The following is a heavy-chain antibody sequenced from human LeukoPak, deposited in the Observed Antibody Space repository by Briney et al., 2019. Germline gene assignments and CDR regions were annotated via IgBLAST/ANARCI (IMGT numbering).Heavy chain of an antibody. CDR1: GGSISSGGYS. Sequence: SQTLSLTCAVSGGSISSGGYSWSWIRQPPGKGLEWIGYIYHSGSTYYNPSLKSRVTISVDRSKNQFSLKLSSVTAADTAVYYCARGAIAAAGNWSDPWGQGTLVTVSS. D-gene: IGHD6-13*01. CDR2: IYHSGST. CDR3: ARGAIAAAGNWSDP. J-gene: IGHJ5*02. V-gene: IGHV4-30-2*01.